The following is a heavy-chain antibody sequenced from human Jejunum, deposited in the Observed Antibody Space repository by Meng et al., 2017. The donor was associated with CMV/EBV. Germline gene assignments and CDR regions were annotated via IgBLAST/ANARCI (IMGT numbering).Heavy chain of an antibody. CDR3: VRYSNYEGVFDY. Sequence: AASGFTFSRSWMSWVRQAPGKGLEWVANINEDGSDEYYVDSMKGRFTISRDNAKTSLYLQMNSLRVDDTAVYYCVRYSNYEGVFDYWGQGTLVTVSS. V-gene: IGHV3-7*01. CDR1: GFTFSRSW. J-gene: IGHJ4*02. D-gene: IGHD4-11*01. CDR2: INEDGSDE.